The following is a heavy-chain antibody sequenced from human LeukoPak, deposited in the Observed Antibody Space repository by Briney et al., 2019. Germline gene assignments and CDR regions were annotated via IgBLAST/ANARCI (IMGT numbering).Heavy chain of an antibody. V-gene: IGHV4-59*08. D-gene: IGHD6-19*01. CDR2: IYKNGFT. CDR3: ARHPDSSAWPYYFDY. J-gene: IGHJ4*02. CDR1: GDSISRHS. Sequence: SETLSLTCTVSGDSISRHSRNLIRQSHARGLEGIGYIYKNGFTNYNPSINSRITMSLDTSKNQFSMDLSYVTAADPAVYYCARHPDSSAWPYYFDYWGQGTLVTVSS.